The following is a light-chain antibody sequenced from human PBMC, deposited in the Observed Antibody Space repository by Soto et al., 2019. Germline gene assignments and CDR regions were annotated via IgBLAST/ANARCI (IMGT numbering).Light chain of an antibody. V-gene: IGLV2-14*01. Sequence: QSVLTQPASVSGSPGQSITISCTGTSSDVGGYNYVSWYQQHPGKAPKLMIYEVSNRPSGVPNRFSGSKSGNTASLAISGLQAEDEADYYCSSYTSSSTGVFGTGTKVTVL. CDR2: EVS. J-gene: IGLJ1*01. CDR1: SSDVGGYNY. CDR3: SSYTSSSTGV.